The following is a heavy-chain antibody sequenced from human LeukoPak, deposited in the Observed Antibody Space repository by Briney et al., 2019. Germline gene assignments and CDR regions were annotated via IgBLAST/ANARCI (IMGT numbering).Heavy chain of an antibody. J-gene: IGHJ5*02. CDR3: ARSPVVVVAANWFDP. Sequence: KPSETLSLTCTVSGGSVSSGSYYWSWIRQPPGKGLEWIGYIYYSGSTNYNPSLKGRVTISVDTSKNQFSLKLSSVTAADTAVYYCARSPVVVVAANWFDPWGQGTLVTVSS. V-gene: IGHV4-61*01. CDR2: IYYSGST. CDR1: GGSVSSGSYY. D-gene: IGHD2-15*01.